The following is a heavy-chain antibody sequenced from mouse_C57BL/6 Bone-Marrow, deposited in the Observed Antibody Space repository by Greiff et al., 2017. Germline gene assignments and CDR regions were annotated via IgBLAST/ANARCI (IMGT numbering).Heavy chain of an antibody. J-gene: IGHJ2*01. CDR3: ARWVDSSVDY. V-gene: IGHV1-59*01. CDR2: IDPSDSYT. D-gene: IGHD3-2*02. Sequence: VQLQQPGAELVRPGTSVKLSCKASGYTFTSYWMHWVKQRPGQGLEWIGVIDPSDSYTNYNQKFKGKATLTVDTSSSTAYMQLSSLTSEDSAVYYCARWVDSSVDYWGKGTTLTVSS. CDR1: GYTFTSYW.